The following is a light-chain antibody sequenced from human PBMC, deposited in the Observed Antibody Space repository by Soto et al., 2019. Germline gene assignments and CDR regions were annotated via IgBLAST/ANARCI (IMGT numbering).Light chain of an antibody. CDR3: NSYTSSTSRPYV. CDR1: TNDVCGYNY. Sequence: QTALSQPSAVTGSPEHSITIRRAVTTNDVCGYNYVSWYQQHPGKAPKLLIFEVSSRPSGVSNRFSGSKSGNTASLTISALQAEDEADYFCNSYTSSTSRPYVFGTGTKVTVL. CDR2: EVS. J-gene: IGLJ1*01. V-gene: IGLV2-14*01.